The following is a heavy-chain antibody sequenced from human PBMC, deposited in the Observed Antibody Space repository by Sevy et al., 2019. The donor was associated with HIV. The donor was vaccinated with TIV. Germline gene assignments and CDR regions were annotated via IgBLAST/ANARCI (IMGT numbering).Heavy chain of an antibody. CDR3: ARGDCSSTSCYSTQYYYGMDV. J-gene: IGHJ6*02. V-gene: IGHV3-30*19. CDR2: ISFDGRKK. CDR1: GFTFRYYG. Sequence: GGSLRLSCAASGFTFRYYGIHGVRQAPGKGLEWVALISFDGRKKYYADSVKGRFTISRDNYQNTLYLQMNSLRDEDTAVYYCARGDCSSTSCYSTQYYYGMDVWGQWTAVTVSS. D-gene: IGHD2-2*01.